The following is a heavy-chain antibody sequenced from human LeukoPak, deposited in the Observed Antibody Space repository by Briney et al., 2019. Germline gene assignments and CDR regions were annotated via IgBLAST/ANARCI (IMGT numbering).Heavy chain of an antibody. CDR3: AKDLQHLVRTLSFDY. J-gene: IGHJ4*02. CDR1: GFTFSSYE. D-gene: IGHD6-13*01. V-gene: IGHV3-48*03. CDR2: ISSSGSTI. Sequence: PGGSLRLSCAASGFTFSSYEMNWVRQAPGKGLEWVSYISSSGSTIFYADSVKGRFTISRDNAKNSLYLQMNSLRAEDTAVYYCAKDLQHLVRTLSFDYWGQGTLVTVSS.